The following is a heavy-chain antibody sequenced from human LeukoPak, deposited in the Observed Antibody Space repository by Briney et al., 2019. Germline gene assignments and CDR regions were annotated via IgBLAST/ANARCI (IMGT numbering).Heavy chain of an antibody. Sequence: PGGSLRLSCAASGFTFSSYAMSWVRQAPGKGLGWVAIISYNGEYKSYADSMRGRFIISRDNSKKTVHLQIYGLTIEDTAVYYCGKDKKSDFWSGLIGSWGQGILVTVSS. CDR2: ISYNGEYK. D-gene: IGHD3-3*01. CDR3: GKDKKSDFWSGLIGS. J-gene: IGHJ4*02. V-gene: IGHV3-30*18. CDR1: GFTFSSYA.